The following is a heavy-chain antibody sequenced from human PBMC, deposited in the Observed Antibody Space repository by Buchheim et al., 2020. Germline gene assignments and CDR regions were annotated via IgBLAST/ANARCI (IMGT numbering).Heavy chain of an antibody. D-gene: IGHD2-2*02. Sequence: QVQLQESGPGLVKPSGTLSLTCAVSGGSISSSNWWSWVRQPPGKGLEWIGEIYHSGSTNYNPSLKSRVTLSVDKSKNQFSLKLSSVTAADTAVYYCARDSRSLGYCSSTSCYMGGDYYYYGMDVWGQGTT. CDR1: GGSISSSNW. CDR3: ARDSRSLGYCSSTSCYMGGDYYYYGMDV. V-gene: IGHV4-4*02. J-gene: IGHJ6*02. CDR2: IYHSGST.